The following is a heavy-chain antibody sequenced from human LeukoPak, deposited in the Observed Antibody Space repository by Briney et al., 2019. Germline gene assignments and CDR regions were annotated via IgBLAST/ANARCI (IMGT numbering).Heavy chain of an antibody. Sequence: SETLSLTCTVSGGSISSYYWSWIRQPPGKGLEWIGEINHSGSTNYNPSLKSRVTISVDTSKNQFSLKLSSVTAADTAVYYCAAHYDILTRRPYFDYWGQGTLVTVSS. V-gene: IGHV4-34*01. CDR1: GGSISSYY. J-gene: IGHJ4*02. CDR2: INHSGST. CDR3: AAHYDILTRRPYFDY. D-gene: IGHD3-9*01.